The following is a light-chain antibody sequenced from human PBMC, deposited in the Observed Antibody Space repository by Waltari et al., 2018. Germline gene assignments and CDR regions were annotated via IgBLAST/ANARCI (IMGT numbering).Light chain of an antibody. CDR3: HQYYTTPYT. J-gene: IGKJ2*01. V-gene: IGKV4-1*01. CDR1: QSLLYYYNEKNY. Sequence: EMVVTQSPESLDVSLGEGATINCKYSQSLLYYYNEKNYLAWYQQKPGQPPKLLFYWASTRESGVPDRFSGSGTGTDFTLTITGLQAEDVAVYYCHQYYTTPYTFGQGTNLAIK. CDR2: WAS.